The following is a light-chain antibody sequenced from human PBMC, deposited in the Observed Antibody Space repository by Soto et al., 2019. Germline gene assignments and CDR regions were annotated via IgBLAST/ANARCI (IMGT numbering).Light chain of an antibody. CDR3: QQYGSSPEYT. J-gene: IGKJ2*01. Sequence: EIVLTQSPGTLSLSPGERATLSCRASQSVSSTYLAWYQQKPGQAPRLLIHGASSRATGIPDRFSGSGSGTDFTLTISRMEPEDSAVYYCQQYGSSPEYTFGQGNKLEIK. CDR2: GAS. CDR1: QSVSSTY. V-gene: IGKV3-20*01.